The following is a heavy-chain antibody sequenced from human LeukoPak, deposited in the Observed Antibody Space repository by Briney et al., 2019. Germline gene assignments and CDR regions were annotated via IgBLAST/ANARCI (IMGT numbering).Heavy chain of an antibody. Sequence: GGSLRLSCEVSGLIFRSYWMSWVRQAPGKGLEWVANINQEGSEKYFEDSVKGRFTISGDNAKDSLHLQMNTLRAEDTAVYYCARERDGRFFDYWGQGTLVTVSS. CDR2: INQEGSEK. J-gene: IGHJ4*02. V-gene: IGHV3-7*01. CDR3: ARERDGRFFDY. CDR1: GLIFRSYW. D-gene: IGHD5-24*01.